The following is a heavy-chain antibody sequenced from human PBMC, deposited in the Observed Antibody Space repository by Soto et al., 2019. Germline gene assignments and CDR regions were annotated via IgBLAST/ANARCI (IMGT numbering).Heavy chain of an antibody. CDR2: ISYDGSNK. D-gene: IGHD2-15*01. Sequence: QVQLVESGGGVVQPGRSLRLSCAASGFTFSSYGMHWVRQAPGKGLEWVAVISYDGSNKYYADSVKGRFTISRDNSKNKLYLQMNSLRAEDTAVYYCAKDIGDIVVVVAATPGYYYGMDVWGQGTTVTVSS. CDR3: AKDIGDIVVVVAATPGYYYGMDV. V-gene: IGHV3-30*18. CDR1: GFTFSSYG. J-gene: IGHJ6*02.